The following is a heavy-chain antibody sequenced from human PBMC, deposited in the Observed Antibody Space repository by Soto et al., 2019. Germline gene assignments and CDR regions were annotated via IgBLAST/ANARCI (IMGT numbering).Heavy chain of an antibody. CDR3: ARLQAAVPHY. Sequence: QLQLQESGPGLVMPSETLSLTCTVSGDSISGSPYFWGWIRQPPGKRLEWIGSIFYDGYTVYSPSLQSRVTISVDTSKNQFSLTLTSVAAADTAIYFCARLQAAVPHYWGQGTLVTVSS. J-gene: IGHJ4*02. CDR2: IFYDGYT. CDR1: GDSISGSPYF. V-gene: IGHV4-39*01. D-gene: IGHD6-13*01.